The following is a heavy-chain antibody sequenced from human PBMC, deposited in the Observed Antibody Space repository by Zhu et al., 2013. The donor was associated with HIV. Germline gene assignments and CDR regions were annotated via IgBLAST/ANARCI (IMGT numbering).Heavy chain of an antibody. J-gene: IGHJ4*02. CDR1: GGSFSGYY. D-gene: IGHD5-12*01. Sequence: QVQLQQWGAGLLKPSETLSLTCAVYGGSFSGYYWSWIRQPPGKGLEWIGEINHSGSTNYNPSLKSRVTISMDTSENQFSLNVNSVTAADTAIYYCARAPRGQKIFEYWGQGTLVTVSS. CDR2: INHSGST. V-gene: IGHV4-34*01. CDR3: ARAPRGQKIFEY.